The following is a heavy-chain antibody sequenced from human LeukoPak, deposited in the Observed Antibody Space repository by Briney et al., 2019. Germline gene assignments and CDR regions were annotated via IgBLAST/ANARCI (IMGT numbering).Heavy chain of an antibody. J-gene: IGHJ4*02. CDR1: GGSISSYY. D-gene: IGHD4-23*01. V-gene: IGHV4-59*01. CDR2: IYYSGST. CDR3: ARALDYGGNSGSFDY. Sequence: PSETLSLTCTVSGGSISSYYWSWIRQPPGKGLEWIGYIYYSGSTNYNPSLKSRVTISVDTSKNQFSLKLSSVTAADTAVYYCARALDYGGNSGSFDYWGQGTLVTVSS.